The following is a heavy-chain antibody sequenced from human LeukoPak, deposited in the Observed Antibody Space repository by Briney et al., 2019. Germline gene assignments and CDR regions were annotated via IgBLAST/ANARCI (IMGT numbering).Heavy chain of an antibody. Sequence: GASVKVSCTASGYTFTSYAMHWVRQAPGQRLEWMGRISAGNGDTKYSQRFQGRVTITRDTSASTAYMELSSLRSEDTAVYYCARDRVAVAGTNWFDPWGQGTLVTVSS. CDR3: ARDRVAVAGTNWFDP. CDR1: GYTFTSYA. D-gene: IGHD6-19*01. J-gene: IGHJ5*02. CDR2: ISAGNGDT. V-gene: IGHV1-3*01.